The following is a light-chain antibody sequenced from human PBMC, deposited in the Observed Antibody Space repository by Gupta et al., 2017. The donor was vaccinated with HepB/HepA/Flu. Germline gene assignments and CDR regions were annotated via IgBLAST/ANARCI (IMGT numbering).Light chain of an antibody. CDR3: KQYNSYSRT. Sequence: DIQMTQSPSTLSASVGDRVTITCRASQSISSWLAWYQQKPGKAPKVLIYEASNLESGVPSRFSGSGSGTEFTLIINSLQPDDFATDDCKQYNSYSRTFGQGTKVEI. V-gene: IGKV1-5*03. CDR2: EAS. J-gene: IGKJ1*01. CDR1: QSISSW.